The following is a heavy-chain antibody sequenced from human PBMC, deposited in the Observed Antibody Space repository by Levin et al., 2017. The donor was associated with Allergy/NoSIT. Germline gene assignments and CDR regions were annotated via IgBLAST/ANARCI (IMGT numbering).Heavy chain of an antibody. CDR1: GFPFSDYY. J-gene: IGHJ4*02. V-gene: IGHV3-11*05. CDR3: ARGDLGAAGPFDY. Sequence: GGSLRLSCVVSGFPFSDYYMSWIRQAPGKGLEWISHISSSSSYTRYADSVKGRFTISRDNAKNSLYLQMNSLRAEDTGVYYCARGDLGAAGPFDYWGQGTLVTVSS. D-gene: IGHD6-13*01. CDR2: ISSSSSYT.